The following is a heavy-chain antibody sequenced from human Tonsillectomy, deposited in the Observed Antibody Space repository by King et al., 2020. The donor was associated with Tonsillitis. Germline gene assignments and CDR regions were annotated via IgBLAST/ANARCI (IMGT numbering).Heavy chain of an antibody. D-gene: IGHD2-15*01. CDR3: ARGRYCGGGSCYSHFDY. Sequence: VQLVESGADVQKPGASVKVSCKASGYTFTDYYIHWVRQAPGQGLEWMGWDNPYSGGTNFAQNFQGRVTMTRDTSITTAYMEVSTLRSDDTAVYYCARGRYCGGGSCYSHFDYWGQGTLVTVSS. CDR1: GYTFTDYY. J-gene: IGHJ4*02. CDR2: DNPYSGGT. V-gene: IGHV1-2*02.